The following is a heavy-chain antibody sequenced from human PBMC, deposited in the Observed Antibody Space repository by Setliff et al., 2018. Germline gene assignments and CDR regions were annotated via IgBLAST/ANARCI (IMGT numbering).Heavy chain of an antibody. J-gene: IGHJ6*03. CDR3: ARHDARGYYYYMDV. Sequence: SETLSLTCTAYGGTFSDYYWTWIRQPPGKGLEWIGEINHSGTTNYNPSLKSRVTISVDTSKNQFSLTMSSVTAADAAVYYCARHDARGYYYYMDVWGKGTTVTVSS. CDR2: INHSGTT. V-gene: IGHV4-34*01. D-gene: IGHD3-10*01. CDR1: GGTFSDYY.